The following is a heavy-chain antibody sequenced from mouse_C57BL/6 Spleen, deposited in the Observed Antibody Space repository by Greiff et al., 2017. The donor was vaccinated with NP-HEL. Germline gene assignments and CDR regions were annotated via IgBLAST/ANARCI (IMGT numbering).Heavy chain of an antibody. V-gene: IGHV5-9-1*02. CDR2: ISSGGDYI. J-gene: IGHJ4*01. Sequence: EVQRVESGEGLVKPGGSLKLSCAASGFNFSSYAMSWVRQTPEKRLEWVAYISSGGDYIYYADTVKGRFTISRDNARNTLYLQMSRLKSEDTAMYYCTREDSSYVHYAMDYWGQGTSVTVSS. D-gene: IGHD1-1*01. CDR3: TREDSSYVHYAMDY. CDR1: GFNFSSYA.